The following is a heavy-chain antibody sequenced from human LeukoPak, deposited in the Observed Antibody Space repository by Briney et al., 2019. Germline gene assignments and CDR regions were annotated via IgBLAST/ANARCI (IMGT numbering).Heavy chain of an antibody. V-gene: IGHV3-11*03. D-gene: IGHD5-12*01. Sequence: GGSLRLSCAASGFTFSDSYMSWIRQAPGKGLEWVSYSTSSYTNYAESVKGRFTISRDNAKNSLYLRMNSLRAEDTAVYYCARGIYYFDSWGQGTLVTVSS. CDR2: STSSYT. CDR1: GFTFSDSY. J-gene: IGHJ4*02. CDR3: ARGIYYFDS.